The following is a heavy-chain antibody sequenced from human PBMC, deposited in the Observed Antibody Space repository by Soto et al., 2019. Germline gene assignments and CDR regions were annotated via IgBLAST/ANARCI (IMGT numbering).Heavy chain of an antibody. CDR3: AKTLYYYDSSGYQ. CDR1: GFTFSNYW. Sequence: GSLRLSCAASGFTFSNYWMTWVRQSPGQGLEWLANIRQDGNEKYYADSVKGRFTISRDNSKNTLYLQMNSLRAEDTAVYYCAKTLYYYDSSGYQWGQGTLVTVSS. J-gene: IGHJ4*02. CDR2: IRQDGNEK. V-gene: IGHV3-7*03. D-gene: IGHD3-22*01.